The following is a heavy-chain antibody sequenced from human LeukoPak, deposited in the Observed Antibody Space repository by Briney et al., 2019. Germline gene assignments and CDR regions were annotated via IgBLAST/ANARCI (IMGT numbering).Heavy chain of an antibody. D-gene: IGHD6-13*01. V-gene: IGHV1-2*06. Sequence: ASVKVSCKASGYTFTGYYMHWVRQAPGQGLEWMGRINPNSGGTNYAQKFQGRVTMTRDTSISTAYMELSRLRSDDTAAYYCARDQGDSSSWSPEGYYYYSMDVWGQGTTVTVSS. CDR2: INPNSGGT. J-gene: IGHJ6*02. CDR1: GYTFTGYY. CDR3: ARDQGDSSSWSPEGYYYYSMDV.